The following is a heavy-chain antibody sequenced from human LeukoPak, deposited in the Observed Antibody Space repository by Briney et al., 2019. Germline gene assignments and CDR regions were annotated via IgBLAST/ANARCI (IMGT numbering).Heavy chain of an antibody. D-gene: IGHD3-22*01. CDR2: IYYSGST. V-gene: IGHV4-31*03. J-gene: IGHJ4*02. Sequence: PSETLSLTCTVSGGSISSGGYYWSWIRQHPGKSLEWIGYIYYSGSTYYNPSLKSRVSISVDTSKNQFSLKLSSVTAADTAVYYCARVLGGARSTGYSILHFDYWGQGTLVTASS. CDR3: ARVLGGARSTGYSILHFDY. CDR1: GGSISSGGYY.